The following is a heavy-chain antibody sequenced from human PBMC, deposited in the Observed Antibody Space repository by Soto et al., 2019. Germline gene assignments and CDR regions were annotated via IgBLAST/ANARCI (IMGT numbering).Heavy chain of an antibody. J-gene: IGHJ4*02. Sequence: PSETLSLTCAVYGGSFSGYYWSWIRQPPGKGLEWIGEINHSGSTNYNPSLKSRVTISVDTSKNQFSLKLSSVTAADTAVYYCARRVRSGYRLDYWGQGTLVTGSS. CDR3: ARRVRSGYRLDY. V-gene: IGHV4-34*01. CDR2: INHSGST. D-gene: IGHD3-22*01. CDR1: GGSFSGYY.